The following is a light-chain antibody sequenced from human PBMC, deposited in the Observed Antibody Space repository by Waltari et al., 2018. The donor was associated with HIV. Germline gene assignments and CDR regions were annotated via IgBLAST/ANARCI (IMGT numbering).Light chain of an antibody. CDR1: TSNIGAAYD. V-gene: IGLV1-40*01. J-gene: IGLJ3*02. CDR2: GNN. CDR3: HSYDSGLGAL. Sequence: QSVLTQPPSVSGAPGQKVTISCTGSTSNIGAAYDVPWYQQLPGRAPKVFIYGNNSRPSGIPDRFSGSKSGTSASRAITGLQSDDEAYYDCHSYDSGLGALFGGGTKVTVL.